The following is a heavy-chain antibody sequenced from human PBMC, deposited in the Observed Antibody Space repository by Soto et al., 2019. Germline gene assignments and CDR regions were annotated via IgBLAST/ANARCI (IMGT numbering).Heavy chain of an antibody. D-gene: IGHD6-13*01. CDR2: ISYDGSNK. V-gene: IGHV3-30-3*01. CDR1: GFTFSSYA. Sequence: QVQLVESGGGVVQPGRSLRLSCAASGFTFSSYAMHWVRQAPGKGLEWVAVISYDGSNKYYADSVKGRFTISRDNSKNTLYLQMNSLRAEDTAVYYCARDRVYSSNWVDNWGQGTLVTVSS. J-gene: IGHJ4*02. CDR3: ARDRVYSSNWVDN.